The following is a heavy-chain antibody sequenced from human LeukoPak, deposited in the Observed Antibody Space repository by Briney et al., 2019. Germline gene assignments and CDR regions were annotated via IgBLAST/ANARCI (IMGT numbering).Heavy chain of an antibody. V-gene: IGHV4-39*07. Sequence: SSETLSLTCTVSGGSISSSSYYWGWIRQPPGKGLEWIGSIYYSGSTYYNPSLKSRVTISVDTSKNQFSLKLSSVTAADTAVYYCARIPLYRVRGAYYYGMDVWGQGTTVTVSS. CDR3: ARIPLYRVRGAYYYGMDV. CDR2: IYYSGST. J-gene: IGHJ6*02. D-gene: IGHD3-10*01. CDR1: GGSISSSSYY.